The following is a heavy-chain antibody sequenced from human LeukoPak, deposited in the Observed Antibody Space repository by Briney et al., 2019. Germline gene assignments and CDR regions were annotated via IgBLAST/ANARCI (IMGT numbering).Heavy chain of an antibody. D-gene: IGHD3-10*01. V-gene: IGHV3-30*18. CDR3: AQGGSEVYYYYHGMDV. Sequence: GRSLRLSCAASGSTFNRLAMHWVRQAPGKGLEWVAVISYDGSDKYYADSVKGRFTISRDNSKNTLYLQMNSLRVEDTAVFYCAQGGSEVYYYYHGMDVWGQGTTVTVSS. CDR2: ISYDGSDK. CDR1: GSTFNRLA. J-gene: IGHJ6*02.